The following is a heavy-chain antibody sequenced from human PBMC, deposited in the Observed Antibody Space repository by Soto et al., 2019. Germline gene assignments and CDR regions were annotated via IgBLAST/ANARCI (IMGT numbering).Heavy chain of an antibody. J-gene: IGHJ4*02. Sequence: GGSLRLSCAASGFTFTRYSMNWVRQAPGKGLEWVSSISSTNNYIYYGDSMKGRFTISRDNAKNSLYLEMNSLRAEDTAVYYCARESEELTSNFDYWGQGTLVTVSS. V-gene: IGHV3-21*06. CDR2: ISSTNNYI. CDR1: GFTFTRYS. CDR3: ARESEELTSNFDY. D-gene: IGHD1-7*01.